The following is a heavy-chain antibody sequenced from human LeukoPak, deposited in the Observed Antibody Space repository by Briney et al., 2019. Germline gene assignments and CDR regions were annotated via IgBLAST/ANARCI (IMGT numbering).Heavy chain of an antibody. J-gene: IGHJ3*02. D-gene: IGHD6-13*01. Sequence: ASVKVSCKASGYTFTGYYMHWVRQAPGQGLEWMGWINPNSGGTNYAQKFQGWVTMTRDTSISTAYMELSRLRSDDTAVYYCARDRVPIAAAKINGAFDIWGQGTMVTVSS. V-gene: IGHV1-2*04. CDR3: ARDRVPIAAAKINGAFDI. CDR2: INPNSGGT. CDR1: GYTFTGYY.